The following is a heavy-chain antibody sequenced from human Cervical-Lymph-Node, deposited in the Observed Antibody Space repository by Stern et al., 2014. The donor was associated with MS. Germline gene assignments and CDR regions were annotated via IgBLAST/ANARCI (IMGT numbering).Heavy chain of an antibody. J-gene: IGHJ5*02. CDR2: ISGYNGTQ. CDR1: CYTFTSYG. D-gene: IGHD4-17*01. Sequence: QLGHTGAEVKKPGASVKVSCKASCYTFTSYGISWVRQAPGQGLEWMGRISGYNGTQNYAQKLKGRVTMTTDTSTSTAYRELRRLRSDDTAVYYCARAVNRIGNWFDPWGQGTLVTVS. CDR3: ARAVNRIGNWFDP. V-gene: IGHV1-18*01.